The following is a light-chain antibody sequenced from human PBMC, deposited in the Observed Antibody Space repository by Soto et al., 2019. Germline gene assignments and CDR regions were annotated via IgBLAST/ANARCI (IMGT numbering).Light chain of an antibody. J-gene: IGKJ4*01. Sequence: DIQMTQSPSSLSASVGDRVTITCQANQDISNNLNWYQQKPGKAPKLLISDASNLEKGVPSRFSGRESGTGFTLTISNLQPEDFATYFCQQFDSLPLTFGGGTKVEIK. V-gene: IGKV1-33*01. CDR1: QDISNN. CDR2: DAS. CDR3: QQFDSLPLT.